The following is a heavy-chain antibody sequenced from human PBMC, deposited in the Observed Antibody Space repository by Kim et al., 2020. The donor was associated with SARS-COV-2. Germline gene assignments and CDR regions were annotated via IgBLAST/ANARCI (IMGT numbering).Heavy chain of an antibody. Sequence: VNGRCTISRDNAKNSLYLQMNSLRAEDTAIYYFAKDMGRYGSVAVTYFQHWGQGTLVTVSS. V-gene: IGHV3-9*01. CDR3: AKDMGRYGSVAVTYFQH. J-gene: IGHJ1*01. D-gene: IGHD3-10*01.